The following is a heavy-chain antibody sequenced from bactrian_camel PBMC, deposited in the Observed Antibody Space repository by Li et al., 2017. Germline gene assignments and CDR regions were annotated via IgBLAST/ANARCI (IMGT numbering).Heavy chain of an antibody. CDR3: AADRYRPVIGCTPGHEGYKY. CDR2: TTSGGNT. J-gene: IGHJ4*01. CDR1: GHTYSSYC. V-gene: IGHV3S9*01. Sequence: LVESGGGSVQAGGSLRLSCAAPGHTYSSYCMAWFRQVPGKGLEWVSGTTSGGNTYYADSVKGRFTISQDNAKNTLYLQMDSLKPEDTAMYYCAADRYRPVIGCTPGHEGYKYWGQGTQVTVS. D-gene: IGHD2*01.